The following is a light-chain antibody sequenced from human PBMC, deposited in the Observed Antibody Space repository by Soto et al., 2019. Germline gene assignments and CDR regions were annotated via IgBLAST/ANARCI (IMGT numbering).Light chain of an antibody. J-gene: IGKJ5*01. CDR2: DSS. V-gene: IGKV3-11*01. Sequence: EIMMTQSPATLSVSPGERATLSCRASQSVSSYLAWYQQKRGQAPRLLIYDSSNRATGIPARFSGSGSGTDFTLTISRLEPQDSAIYYCQQYFISVTFGQGTRLEIK. CDR1: QSVSSY. CDR3: QQYFISVT.